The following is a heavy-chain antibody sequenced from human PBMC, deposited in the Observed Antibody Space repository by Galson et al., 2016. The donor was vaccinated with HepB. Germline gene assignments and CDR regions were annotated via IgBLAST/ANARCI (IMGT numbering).Heavy chain of an antibody. Sequence: CKASGFSFTSFYLHWVRQAPGQGLEWLGIVAPNYPQQFQGRVSMTRETSTSTVYMELNSLTSEDTAVYYCAREGGSSWGFDYWGQGTLVLVSS. D-gene: IGHD1-26*01. V-gene: IGHV1-46*01. CDR1: GFSFTSFY. CDR3: AREGGSSWGFDY. CDR2: VAPN. J-gene: IGHJ4*02.